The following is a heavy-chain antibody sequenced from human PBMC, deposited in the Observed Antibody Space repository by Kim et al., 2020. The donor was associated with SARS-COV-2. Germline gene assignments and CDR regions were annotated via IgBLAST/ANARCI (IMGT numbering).Heavy chain of an antibody. CDR3: ARRMGYYDSSGLTWYFDL. V-gene: IGHV1-3*01. CDR1: GYTFTSYA. Sequence: ASVKVSCKASGYTFTSYAMHWVRQAPGQRLEWMGWINAGNGNTKYSQKFQGRVTITRDTSASTAYMELSSLRSEDTAVYYCARRMGYYDSSGLTWYFDLWGRGTLVTVSS. D-gene: IGHD3-22*01. CDR2: INAGNGNT. J-gene: IGHJ2*01.